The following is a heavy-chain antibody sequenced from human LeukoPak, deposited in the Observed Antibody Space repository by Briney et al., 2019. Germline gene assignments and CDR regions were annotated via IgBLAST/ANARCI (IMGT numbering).Heavy chain of an antibody. CDR2: ISYDGSNK. D-gene: IGHD2-15*01. CDR3: ARQPGRYCSGGSCYGWFDP. Sequence: GRSLRLSCAASGFTFSSYAMHWVRQAPGKGLEWVAVISYDGSNKYYADSVKGRFTISRDNSKNTLYLQMNSLRAEDTAVYYCARQPGRYCSGGSCYGWFDPWGQGTLVTVSS. J-gene: IGHJ5*02. CDR1: GFTFSSYA. V-gene: IGHV3-30*01.